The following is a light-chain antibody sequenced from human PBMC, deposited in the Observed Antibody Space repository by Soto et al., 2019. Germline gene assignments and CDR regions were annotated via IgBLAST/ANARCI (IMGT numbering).Light chain of an antibody. CDR2: GDN. Sequence: QSVLTQPPSASGTPEERVTISCSGGSSNIGRGYAVHWYQQVLGSAPRLLLSGDNTRPSGVPDRFSGSRSGTSASLAITGLQAEDEADYYCQTFDSSLTISWVFGGGTKLTVL. J-gene: IGLJ3*02. CDR3: QTFDSSLTISWV. V-gene: IGLV1-40*01. CDR1: SSNIGRGYA.